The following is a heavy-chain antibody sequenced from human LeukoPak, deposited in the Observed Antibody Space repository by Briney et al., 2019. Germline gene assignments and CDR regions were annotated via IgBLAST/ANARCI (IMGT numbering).Heavy chain of an antibody. J-gene: IGHJ4*02. V-gene: IGHV1-69*13. CDR3: ARDGTYGDYTSV. D-gene: IGHD4-17*01. CDR1: GGTFSSYA. CDR2: IIPIFGTA. Sequence: SVKVSCKASGGTFSSYAISWVRQAPGQGLEWMGGIIPIFGTANYAQKFQGGVTITADESTSTAYMELSSLRSEDTAVYYCARDGTYGDYTSVWGQGTPVTVSS.